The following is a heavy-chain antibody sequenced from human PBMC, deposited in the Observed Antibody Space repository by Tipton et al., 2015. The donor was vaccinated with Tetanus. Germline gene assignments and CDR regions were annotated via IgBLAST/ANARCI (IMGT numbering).Heavy chain of an antibody. CDR1: GGSISSSSYY. J-gene: IGHJ2*01. D-gene: IGHD2-21*02. V-gene: IGHV4-39*07. CDR3: ARRGDNWFFDL. Sequence: TLSLTCTVSGGSISSSSYYWGWIRQPPGKGLEWIGSIYYSGSTYYNPSLKSRVTISVDTSKNQFSLTVTSVTAADTAVYHCARRGDNWFFDLWGRGTLVTVSS. CDR2: IYYSGST.